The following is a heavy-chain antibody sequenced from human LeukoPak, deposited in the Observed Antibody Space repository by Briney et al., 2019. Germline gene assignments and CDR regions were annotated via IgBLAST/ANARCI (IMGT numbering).Heavy chain of an antibody. Sequence: GSLRLSCAASGFTFSDYYMSWIRQPPGKGLEWIGEINHSGSTNYNPSLKSRVTISVDTSKNQFSLKLSSVTAADTAVYYCARRKRRAVAGSTDDYWGQGTLVTVSS. CDR3: ARRKRRAVAGSTDDY. CDR1: GFTFSDYY. D-gene: IGHD6-19*01. CDR2: INHSGST. V-gene: IGHV4-34*01. J-gene: IGHJ4*02.